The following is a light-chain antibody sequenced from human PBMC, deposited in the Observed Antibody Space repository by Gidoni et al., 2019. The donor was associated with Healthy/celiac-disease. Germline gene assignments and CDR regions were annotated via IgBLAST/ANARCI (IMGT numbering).Light chain of an antibody. CDR1: QGISSL. V-gene: IGKV1-12*01. CDR3: QQANSFPPGYT. CDR2: AAS. Sequence: DIQMTQSPSSVSASVGDRVTITCRASQGISSLLAWYQQKPGKAPKRLIYAASSLQSGVPSRFSGSGSGTDFTLTISSLQPEDFATYYCQQANSFPPGYTFGQGTKLEIK. J-gene: IGKJ2*01.